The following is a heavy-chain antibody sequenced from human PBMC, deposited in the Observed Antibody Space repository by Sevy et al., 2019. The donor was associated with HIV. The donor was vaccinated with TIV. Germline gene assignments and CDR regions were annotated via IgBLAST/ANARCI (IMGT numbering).Heavy chain of an antibody. CDR2: IYHSGST. V-gene: IGHV4-30-2*01. Sequence: SETLSLTCAVSGGSISSGGYSWSWIRQPPGKGLEWIGYIYHSGSTYYNPSLKSRVTISVDRSKNQFSLKLSSVTAADTAVYYCARGGYGGYYDSSGRNAFDIWGQGTMVTVSS. D-gene: IGHD3-22*01. J-gene: IGHJ3*02. CDR1: GGSISSGGYS. CDR3: ARGGYGGYYDSSGRNAFDI.